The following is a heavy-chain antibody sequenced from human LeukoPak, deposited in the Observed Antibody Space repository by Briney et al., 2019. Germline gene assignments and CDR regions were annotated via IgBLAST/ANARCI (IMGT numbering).Heavy chain of an antibody. V-gene: IGHV4-59*01. D-gene: IGHD3-16*02. CDR1: GGSISSYD. CDR2: IYYSGST. J-gene: IGHJ3*02. CDR3: AREDAGDYVWGSYRYERAFDI. Sequence: SETLSLTCTVSGGSISSYDWSWIRQPLGKGLEWIGYIYYSGSTNYNPSLKSRVTISVDTSKNQFSLKLSSVTAADTAVYYCAREDAGDYVWGSYRYERAFDIWGQGTMVTVSS.